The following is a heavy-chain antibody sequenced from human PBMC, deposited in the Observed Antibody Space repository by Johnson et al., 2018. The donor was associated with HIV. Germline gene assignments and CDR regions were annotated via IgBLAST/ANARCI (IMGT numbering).Heavy chain of an antibody. V-gene: IGHV3-13*01. J-gene: IGHJ3*02. Sequence: VQLVESGGTVVQPGGSLRLSCAASGCTFSSYDMHWVRQATGKGLEWVSAIGTAGGKYYPGSVKGRFTITRENAQNSLYLQMNSLGAGETALYYWARGLEGDFAFDIWGQGTTVTVSS. D-gene: IGHD3-10*01. CDR3: ARGLEGDFAFDI. CDR1: GCTFSSYD. CDR2: IGTAGGK.